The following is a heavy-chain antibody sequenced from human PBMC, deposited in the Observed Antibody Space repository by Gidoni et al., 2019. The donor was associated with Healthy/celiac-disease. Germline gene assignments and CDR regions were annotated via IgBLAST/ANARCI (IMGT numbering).Heavy chain of an antibody. D-gene: IGHD2-15*01. J-gene: IGHJ1*01. V-gene: IGHV3-23*01. CDR2: ISGSGGST. CDR1: GFTFSSYA. Sequence: EVQLLESGGGLVQPGGSLRLSCAASGFTFSSYAMRWVRQAPGKGLEWVSAISGSGGSTYYADSVKGRFTISRDNSKNTLYLQMNSLRAEDTAVYYCAKTYCSGGSCYSGPQYFQHWGQGTLVTVSS. CDR3: AKTYCSGGSCYSGPQYFQH.